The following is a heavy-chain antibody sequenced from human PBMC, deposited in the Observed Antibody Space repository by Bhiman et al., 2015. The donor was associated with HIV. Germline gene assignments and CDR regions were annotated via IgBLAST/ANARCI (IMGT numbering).Heavy chain of an antibody. J-gene: IGHJ6*03. CDR2: IKQDGSEK. V-gene: IGHV3-7*05. D-gene: IGHD1-26*01. CDR1: GFTFSSFW. Sequence: ELQLVESGGGLVQPGGSLRLSCAASGFTFSSFWMNWVRQAPGKGLEWVANIKQDGSEKYYVDSVKGRFTISRDNAKNSLYLQMNSLRAEDTAVYYCAREGWELLWEYYYYYYMDVWGKGTTVTVSS. CDR3: AREGWELLWEYYYYYYMDV.